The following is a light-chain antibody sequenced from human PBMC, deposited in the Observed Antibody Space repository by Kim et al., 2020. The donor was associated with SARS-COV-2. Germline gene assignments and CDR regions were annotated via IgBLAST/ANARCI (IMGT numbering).Light chain of an antibody. V-gene: IGLV3-19*01. J-gene: IGLJ2*01. CDR2: GKN. Sequence: VALGQTVRITCQGDSLRSYFASWYQQKPGQAPVLVIYGKNNRPSGIPDRFSGSSSGNTASLTITGAQAEDEADYYCNSRDSSGPVVFGGGTQLTVL. CDR3: NSRDSSGPVV. CDR1: SLRSYF.